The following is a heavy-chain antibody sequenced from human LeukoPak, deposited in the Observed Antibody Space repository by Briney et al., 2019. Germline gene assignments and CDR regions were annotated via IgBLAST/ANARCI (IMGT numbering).Heavy chain of an antibody. J-gene: IGHJ4*02. V-gene: IGHV4-61*02. CDR3: ASLGSRDV. Sequence: SQTLSLTCTVSGASLSSDNYYWNWIRQPAGKGMEWIGRIYSGTTNYNPSLKSRVSISVDTSKNQFSLKKTSVTAADTAVYYCASLGSRDVWGQGTLVTISS. D-gene: IGHD5-24*01. CDR1: GASLSSDNYY. CDR2: IYSGTT.